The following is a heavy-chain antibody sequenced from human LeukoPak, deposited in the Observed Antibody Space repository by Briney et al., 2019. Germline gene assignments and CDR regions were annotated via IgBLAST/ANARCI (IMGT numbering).Heavy chain of an antibody. V-gene: IGHV1-18*04. CDR3: AREKSRGYSYGRTNWFDP. CDR2: IRAYNGNT. J-gene: IGHJ5*02. D-gene: IGHD5-18*01. Sequence: ASLKLSCKASGYTFTSYGISWVRQAPGQGLEWMGCIRAYNGNTNYAQKLQGRVTMTTDTSTSTAYMELRSLRSDDTAVYYCAREKSRGYSYGRTNWFDPWGQGTLVTVSS. CDR1: GYTFTSYG.